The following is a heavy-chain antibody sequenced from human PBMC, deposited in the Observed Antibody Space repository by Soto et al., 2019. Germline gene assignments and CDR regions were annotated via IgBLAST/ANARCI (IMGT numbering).Heavy chain of an antibody. J-gene: IGHJ6*02. Sequence: SETLSLTCAVYGGSFSGYYWSWIRQPPGKGLEWIGEINHSGSTNCNPSLKSRVTISVDTSKNQFSLKLSSVTAADTAVYYCARDESGGSGYVYYYYYGMDVWGQGTTVTVSS. CDR1: GGSFSGYY. CDR2: INHSGST. D-gene: IGHD2-15*01. CDR3: ARDESGGSGYVYYYYYGMDV. V-gene: IGHV4-34*01.